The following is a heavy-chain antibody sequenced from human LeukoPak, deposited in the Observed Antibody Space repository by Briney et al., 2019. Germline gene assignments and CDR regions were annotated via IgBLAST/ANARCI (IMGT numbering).Heavy chain of an antibody. Sequence: SETLSLTCTVSGGSISSSSYYWGWIRQPPGKGLEWIGSIYYSGSTYYNPSLKSRVTISVDTSKNQFSLKLSSVTAADTALYYCARDHYDFWSGYADTFDYWGQGTLVTVSS. D-gene: IGHD3-3*01. J-gene: IGHJ4*02. V-gene: IGHV4-39*07. CDR1: GGSISSSSYY. CDR2: IYYSGST. CDR3: ARDHYDFWSGYADTFDY.